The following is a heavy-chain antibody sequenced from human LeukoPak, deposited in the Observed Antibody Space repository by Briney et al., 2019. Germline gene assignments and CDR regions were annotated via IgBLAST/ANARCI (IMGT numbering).Heavy chain of an antibody. CDR2: IGGGGGGT. D-gene: IGHD2-15*01. CDR3: ARDGLAAATLHWCFDL. CDR1: GFTFSSYA. Sequence: GGSLRLSCAASGFTFSSYAMSWVRQAPGKGLEWVSTIGGGGGGTYYADSVKGRFTISRDNARNSLYLQMNSLRAEDTAVYYCARDGLAAATLHWCFDLWGRGTLVTVSS. J-gene: IGHJ2*01. V-gene: IGHV3-23*01.